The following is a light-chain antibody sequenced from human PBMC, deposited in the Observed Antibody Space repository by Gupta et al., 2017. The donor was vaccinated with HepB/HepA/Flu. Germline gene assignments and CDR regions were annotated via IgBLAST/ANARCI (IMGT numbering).Light chain of an antibody. J-gene: IGLJ2*01. CDR2: RSD. V-gene: IGLV1-44*01. CDR3: AACDDSLNAVI. Sequence: SGLTPLPSASRTPGKAVTIFYSGGNSNIRSNTVNWCQHLPGTAPKLLTYRSDQRPSWIPDRFSGSKSGTSAALVISGLQSEEEAIYYCAACDDSLNAVIFGGGTKVTVL. CDR1: NSNIRSNT.